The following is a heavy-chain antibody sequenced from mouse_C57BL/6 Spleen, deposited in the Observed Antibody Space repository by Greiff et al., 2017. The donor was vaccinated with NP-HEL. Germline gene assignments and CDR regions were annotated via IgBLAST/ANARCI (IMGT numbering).Heavy chain of an antibody. Sequence: QVQLQQSGAELVKPGASVKLSCKASGYTFTEYTIHWVKQRSGQGLEWIGWFYPGSGSIKYNEKFKDKATLTADKSSSTVYMELSRLTSEDSAVYFCARHEDRYYSNYDCAMDDWGQGTSVTVSS. CDR2: FYPGSGSI. CDR3: ARHEDRYYSNYDCAMDD. D-gene: IGHD2-5*01. CDR1: GYTFTEYT. V-gene: IGHV1-62-2*01. J-gene: IGHJ4*01.